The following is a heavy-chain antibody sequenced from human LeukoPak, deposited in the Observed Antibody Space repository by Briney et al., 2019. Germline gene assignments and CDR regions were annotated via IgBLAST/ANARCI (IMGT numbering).Heavy chain of an antibody. CDR3: AKGNAAFDI. D-gene: IGHD1-1*01. CDR1: EFTFTNYA. J-gene: IGHJ3*02. Sequence: PGGSLRLSCAASEFTFTNYAMSWVRQAPGKGLEWVSSISESGGSTYHADSGKGRFTISRDNSKNTLYLQMNSLRVEDTAVYYCAKGNAAFDIWGQGTMVIVSS. V-gene: IGHV3-23*01. CDR2: ISESGGST.